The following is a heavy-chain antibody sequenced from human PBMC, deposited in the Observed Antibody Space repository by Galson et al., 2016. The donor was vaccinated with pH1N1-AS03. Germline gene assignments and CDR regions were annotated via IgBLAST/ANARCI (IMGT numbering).Heavy chain of an antibody. CDR2: VNGDGSST. J-gene: IGHJ4*02. D-gene: IGHD3-10*01. V-gene: IGHV3-74*01. CDR1: GFTFSNLW. Sequence: SLRLSCAASGFTFSNLWMHWVRQGPGQGLEWVARVNGDGSSTNYADSVKGRFTITRNTAKNTAYLQMSSLRAEDTAVYYCATGRGYYYEYWGQGTLVTVSS. CDR3: ATGRGYYYEY.